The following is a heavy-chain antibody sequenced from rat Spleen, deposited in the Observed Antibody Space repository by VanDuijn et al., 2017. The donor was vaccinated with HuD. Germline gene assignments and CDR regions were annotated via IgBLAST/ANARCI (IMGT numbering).Heavy chain of an antibody. CDR2: ISYDGSST. CDR1: GFTFNDYW. Sequence: EVQLVESGGGLVQPGKSLKLSCSASGFTFNDYWMTWIRQAPTKGLEWVATISYDGSSTYYRDSVKGRFTISRDNAKSTLYLQMDSLRSEDTATYYCARPENDGGPFAYWGQGVMVTVSS. V-gene: IGHV5-29*01. D-gene: IGHD1-11*01. CDR3: ARPENDGGPFAY. J-gene: IGHJ2*01.